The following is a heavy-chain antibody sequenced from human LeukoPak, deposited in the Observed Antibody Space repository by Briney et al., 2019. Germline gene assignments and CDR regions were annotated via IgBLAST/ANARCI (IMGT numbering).Heavy chain of an antibody. V-gene: IGHV4-34*01. Sequence: SETLSLTCALYGGSFSGYYWSWIRQPPGKGLEWIGEINHSGSTNYNPSLKSRATISVDTSKNQFSLKLSSVTAADTAVYYCARRLLWFGELSNDLDYWGQGTLVTVSS. J-gene: IGHJ4*02. CDR1: GGSFSGYY. D-gene: IGHD3-10*01. CDR2: INHSGST. CDR3: ARRLLWFGELSNDLDY.